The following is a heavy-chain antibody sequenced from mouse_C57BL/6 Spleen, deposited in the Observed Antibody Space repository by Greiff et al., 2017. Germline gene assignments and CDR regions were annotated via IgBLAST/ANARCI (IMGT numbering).Heavy chain of an antibody. CDR3: ARWGIYYGNYVGYAMDG. CDR2: INPNYGTT. V-gene: IGHV1-39*01. D-gene: IGHD2-1*01. J-gene: IGHJ4*01. Sequence: EVQLQQSGPELVKPGASVKISCKASGYSFTGYNMNWVKQSTGKSLEWIGVINPNYGTTSYNEKFKGEATLTVDQSSSTAYMQLNSLTSEDSAVYYDARWGIYYGNYVGYAMDGWGQGATVTVAS. CDR1: GYSFTGYN.